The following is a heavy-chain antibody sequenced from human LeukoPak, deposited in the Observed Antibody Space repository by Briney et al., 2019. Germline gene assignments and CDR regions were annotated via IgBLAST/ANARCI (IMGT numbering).Heavy chain of an antibody. CDR2: INYSGST. CDR3: ARGPLKYGDKQIDY. V-gene: IGHV4-34*01. CDR1: CGVLRWVGYY. D-gene: IGHD4-17*01. J-gene: IGHJ4*02. Sequence: FGTPFLPLPVSCGVLRWVGYYWGSLRPHPGDGLEWSEEINYSGSTNYNPSLKSRVTISVDTSKNQFSLKLSSVTAADTAVYYCARGPLKYGDKQIDYWGQGTLVTVSS.